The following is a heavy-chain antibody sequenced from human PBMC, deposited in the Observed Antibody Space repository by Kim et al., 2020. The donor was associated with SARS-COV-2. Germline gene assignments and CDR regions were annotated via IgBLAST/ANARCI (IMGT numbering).Heavy chain of an antibody. CDR2: ISYDGSNK. D-gene: IGHD3-16*01. CDR3: ARGLGGNYYYMDV. J-gene: IGHJ6*03. Sequence: GGSLRLSCAASGFTFSSYAMHWVRQAPGKGLEWVAVISYDGSNKYYADSVKGRFTISRDNSKNTLYLQMNSLRSEDTAVYYCARGLGGNYYYMDVWGKGT. V-gene: IGHV3-30-3*01. CDR1: GFTFSSYA.